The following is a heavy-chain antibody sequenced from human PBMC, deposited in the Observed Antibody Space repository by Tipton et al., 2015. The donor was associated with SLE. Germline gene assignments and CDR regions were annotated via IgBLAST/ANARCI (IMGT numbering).Heavy chain of an antibody. D-gene: IGHD3-16*01. J-gene: IGHJ4*02. CDR1: GGSISRGSYY. CDR3: ARMGGDYVFDY. CDR2: IYTSGST. Sequence: LRLSCTVSGGSISRGSYYWSWIRQPAGKGLEWIGRIYTSGSTNYNPSLKSRVTISVDTSKNQFSLKLSSVTAADTAVYYCARMGGDYVFDYWGQGTLVTVSS. V-gene: IGHV4-61*02.